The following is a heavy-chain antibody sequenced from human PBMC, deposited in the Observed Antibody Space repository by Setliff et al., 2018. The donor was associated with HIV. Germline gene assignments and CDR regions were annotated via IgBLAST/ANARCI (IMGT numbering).Heavy chain of an antibody. J-gene: IGHJ6*03. D-gene: IGHD6-13*01. Sequence: PSETLSLTCVVYGGSFSDYYWTWIRQPPEKGLEWIGKINYSGSTDYNSSLRSRVTISVDTSKNQISLKLTSVTAADTAVYYCAGGEVRSRYVSSRAPFYHYYYYMDVGGKGTTVTVSS. CDR2: INYSGST. V-gene: IGHV4-34*01. CDR3: AGGEVRSRYVSSRAPFYHYYYYMDV. CDR1: GGSFSDYY.